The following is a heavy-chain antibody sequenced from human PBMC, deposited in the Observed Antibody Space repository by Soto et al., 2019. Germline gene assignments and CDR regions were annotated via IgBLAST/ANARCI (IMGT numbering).Heavy chain of an antibody. CDR3: ATDGGSTSSSAYNYFMDV. D-gene: IGHD3-16*01. J-gene: IGHJ6*03. V-gene: IGHV1-69*08. CDR1: GDTFSSYS. Sequence: ASVKVSCKASGDTFSSYSISWVRQAPGQGPEWMGRIIPMVGTPNYAQKFQGRVTFSADKSTSTAYMVLNSLISDDTAVYYCATDGGSTSSSAYNYFMDVWGKGTPVTVSS. CDR2: IIPMVGTP.